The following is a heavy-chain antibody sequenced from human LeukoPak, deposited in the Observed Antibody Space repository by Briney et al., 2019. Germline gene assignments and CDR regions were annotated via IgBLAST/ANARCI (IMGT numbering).Heavy chain of an antibody. CDR2: IYHSGST. CDR1: GVSINSGGYY. CDR3: ARVRGVVQLWLQSFDY. J-gene: IGHJ4*02. D-gene: IGHD5-18*01. Sequence: PSQTLSLTCTVSGVSINSGGYYWSWIRQPPGKGLEWIVYIYHSGSTYYNPSLKSRVTISVDRSKNQFSLKLSSVTAADTAVYYCARVRGVVQLWLQSFDYWGQGTLVTVSS. V-gene: IGHV4-30-2*01.